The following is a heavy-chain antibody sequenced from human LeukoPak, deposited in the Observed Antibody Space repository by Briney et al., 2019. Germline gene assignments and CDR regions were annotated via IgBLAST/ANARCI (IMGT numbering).Heavy chain of an antibody. J-gene: IGHJ4*02. CDR2: ISYDGSNK. CDR1: GFTFSSYA. CDR3: AREGPVHLDPLDY. Sequence: GGSLRLSCAASGFTFSSYAMHWVRQAPGKGLEWVAVISYDGSNKYYADSVKGRFTISRDNPKNTLYLQMNSLRAEDTAVYYCAREGPVHLDPLDYWGQGTLVTVSS. D-gene: IGHD1-1*01. V-gene: IGHV3-30*04.